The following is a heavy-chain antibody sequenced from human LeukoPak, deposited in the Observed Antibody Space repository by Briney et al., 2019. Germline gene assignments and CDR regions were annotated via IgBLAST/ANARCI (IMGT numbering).Heavy chain of an antibody. CDR1: GFTFSNYG. V-gene: IGHV3-30*02. CDR3: AKESSDYYDSSGYSYFDY. J-gene: IGHJ4*02. D-gene: IGHD3-22*01. Sequence: GGSLRLSCAASGFTFSNYGIHWVRQAPGKGLEWVAFIRYDGNDKNYADSVKGRFTISRDNSKNTLYLQMNSLRAEDTAVYYCAKESSDYYDSSGYSYFDYWGQGTLVTVSS. CDR2: IRYDGNDK.